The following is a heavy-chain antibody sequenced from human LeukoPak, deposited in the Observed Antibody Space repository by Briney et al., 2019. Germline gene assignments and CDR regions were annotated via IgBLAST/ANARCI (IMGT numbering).Heavy chain of an antibody. CDR1: GFTFSSYW. Sequence: PGGSLRLSCAASGFTFSSYWMHWVRQAPGKGLVWVSRINSDGSSTSYADSVKGRFTISRDNAKNTLYLQMNSLRAEDTAVYYCARGGYYYDSGVMIRDWGQGTLVTVSS. V-gene: IGHV3-74*01. J-gene: IGHJ4*02. D-gene: IGHD3-22*01. CDR3: ARGGYYYDSGVMIRD. CDR2: INSDGSST.